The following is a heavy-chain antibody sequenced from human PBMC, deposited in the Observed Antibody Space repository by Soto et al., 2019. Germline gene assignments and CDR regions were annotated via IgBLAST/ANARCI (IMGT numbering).Heavy chain of an antibody. CDR1: GGSFSGYY. J-gene: IGHJ4*02. CDR3: ARGLKKYYDFWSGYPGKVFDY. Sequence: SETLSLTCAVYGGSFSGYYWSWIRQPPGKGLEWIGEINHSGSTNYNPSLKSRVTISVDTSKNQFSLKLSSVTAADTAVYYCARGLKKYYDFWSGYPGKVFDYWGQGTLVTVSS. D-gene: IGHD3-3*01. CDR2: INHSGST. V-gene: IGHV4-34*01.